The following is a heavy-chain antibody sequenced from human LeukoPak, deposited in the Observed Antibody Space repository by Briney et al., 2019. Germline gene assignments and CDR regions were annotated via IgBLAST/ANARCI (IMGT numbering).Heavy chain of an antibody. Sequence: PSETLSFTCTVSGGSISSSSYYWGWIRQPPGKGLEWFGSIYYSGSTYYNPSLKSRVTISVDTSKNQFSLKLSSVTAADTAVYYCARQDYYGSGSYGTPDAFDIWGQGTMVTVSS. J-gene: IGHJ3*02. CDR3: ARQDYYGSGSYGTPDAFDI. D-gene: IGHD3-10*01. CDR1: GGSISSSSYY. V-gene: IGHV4-39*01. CDR2: IYYSGST.